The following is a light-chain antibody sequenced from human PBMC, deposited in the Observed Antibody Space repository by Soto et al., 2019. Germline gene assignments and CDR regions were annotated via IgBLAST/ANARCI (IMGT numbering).Light chain of an antibody. CDR3: QQRSNWPQEALT. V-gene: IGKV3-11*01. J-gene: IGKJ4*01. CDR2: DAS. Sequence: EMALTQSPGTLSLSPGKRATLSFSASQSVSSSYLAWYQQKPGQAPRLRIYDASNRATGIPARFSGSGSRTEFTLTISIIEPEDFAVYYCQQRSNWPQEALTFRGATNVEFK. CDR1: QSVSSSY.